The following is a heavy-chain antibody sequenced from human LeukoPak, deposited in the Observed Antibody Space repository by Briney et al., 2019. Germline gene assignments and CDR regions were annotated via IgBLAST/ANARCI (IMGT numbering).Heavy chain of an antibody. Sequence: PGGSLRLSCAASGFTFSSYSMNWVRQAPGKGLEWVSSISSSSSYIYYADSVKGRFTISRDNAKNSLYLHMNGLRAEDTAVYYCARDPYSSGWYDYWGQGTLVTVSS. D-gene: IGHD6-19*01. J-gene: IGHJ4*02. CDR3: ARDPYSSGWYDY. CDR1: GFTFSSYS. V-gene: IGHV3-21*01. CDR2: ISSSSSYI.